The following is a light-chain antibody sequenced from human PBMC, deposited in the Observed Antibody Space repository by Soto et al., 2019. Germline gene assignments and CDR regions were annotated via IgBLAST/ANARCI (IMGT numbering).Light chain of an antibody. CDR2: EVS. J-gene: IGLJ7*01. V-gene: IGLV2-23*02. CDR1: SSDVGSHNL. Sequence: QSALTQPASVSGSPGRSITISCTGTSSDVGSHNLVSWYQQHPGQAPKLMIYEVSKRPLGVSTRFSASKSGNTASLTISGLQAEDEAAYYCCSYGGSRAVFGGGTRLTVL. CDR3: CSYGGSRAV.